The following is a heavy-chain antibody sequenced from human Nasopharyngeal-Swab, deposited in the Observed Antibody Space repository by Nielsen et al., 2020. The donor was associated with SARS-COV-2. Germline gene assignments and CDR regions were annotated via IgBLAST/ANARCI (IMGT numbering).Heavy chain of an antibody. Sequence: SLKISCAASGFTFDDYAMHWVRQAPGKGLEWVSGISWNSGSIVYADFVKGRFTISRDNAKNSLYLQMNSLRAEDTALYYCAKTDISGYDAFDIWGQGTMVTVSS. D-gene: IGHD3-22*01. CDR2: ISWNSGSI. V-gene: IGHV3-9*01. J-gene: IGHJ3*02. CDR1: GFTFDDYA. CDR3: AKTDISGYDAFDI.